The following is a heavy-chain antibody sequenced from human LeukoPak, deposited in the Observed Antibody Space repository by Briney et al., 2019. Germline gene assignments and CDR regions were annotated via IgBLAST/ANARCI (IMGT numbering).Heavy chain of an antibody. D-gene: IGHD3-3*01. CDR2: IYYSGST. V-gene: IGHV4-59*01. Sequence: SETLSLTCTVSGGSISSYYWSWIRQPPGKGLEWIGYIYYSGSTNYNPSLKSRVTISVDTSKNQFSLKLSSVTAADTAVYYCARDRYDFWSGSPHWFDPWGQGTLVTVSS. CDR3: ARDRYDFWSGSPHWFDP. J-gene: IGHJ5*02. CDR1: GGSISSYY.